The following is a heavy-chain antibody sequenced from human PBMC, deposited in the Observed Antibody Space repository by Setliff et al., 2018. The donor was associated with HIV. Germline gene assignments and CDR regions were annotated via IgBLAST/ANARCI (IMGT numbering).Heavy chain of an antibody. J-gene: IGHJ5*02. D-gene: IGHD6-6*01. CDR2: INNDTTTT. Sequence: PGGSLRLSCVASGFTFSRYWMHWVRQAPGQGLVWVSGINNDTTTTTYADSVKGRFSISRDNAKNTLYLQMNGLRGEDTAVYYCTMFSISSAWGQGTQVTVSS. V-gene: IGHV3-74*01. CDR3: TMFSISSA. CDR1: GFTFSRYW.